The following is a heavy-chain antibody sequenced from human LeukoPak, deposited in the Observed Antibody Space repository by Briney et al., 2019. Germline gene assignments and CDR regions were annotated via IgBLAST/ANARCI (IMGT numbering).Heavy chain of an antibody. CDR1: GGSISSGGYY. V-gene: IGHV4-31*03. CDR2: IYYSGST. J-gene: IGHJ5*02. CDR3: ARALGYCSSTSCPPGWNWFDP. D-gene: IGHD2-2*01. Sequence: PSQTLSLTCTVSGGSISSGGYYWSWIRQHPGKGLEWIGYIYYSGSTYYNPSLKSRVTISVDTSKNQFSLKLSSVTAADTAVYYCARALGYCSSTSCPPGWNWFDPWGQGTLVTVSS.